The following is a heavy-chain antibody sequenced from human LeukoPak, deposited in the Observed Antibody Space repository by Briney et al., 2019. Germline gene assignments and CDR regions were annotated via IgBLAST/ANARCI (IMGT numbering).Heavy chain of an antibody. CDR1: GFTFSSYD. V-gene: IGHV3-13*04. CDR3: ARTSKVTSVMDI. CDR2: IDTAGNT. D-gene: IGHD3-16*01. J-gene: IGHJ3*02. Sequence: QSGGSLRLSCAASGFTFSSYDMHWVRQATGKGLEWVSAIDTAGNTFYPGSVKGRFTISRENAKDSLYLQMNNVRAGDTALYFCARTSKVTSVMDIWGQGTMVTISS.